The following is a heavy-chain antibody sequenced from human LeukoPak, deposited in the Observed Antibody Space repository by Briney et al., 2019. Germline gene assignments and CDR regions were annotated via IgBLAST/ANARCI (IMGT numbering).Heavy chain of an antibody. Sequence: GGSLRLSCAASGFTFRHYDMHWVRQPIGKGLEWGSAIGTAGDTYYPGSVEGRFTISREDATNSLHLQMNSLRAGDTAVYYCAREGGSRPYGMDVWGQGIMVTVSS. V-gene: IGHV3-13*01. CDR2: IGTAGDT. CDR3: AREGGSRPYGMDV. J-gene: IGHJ6*02. CDR1: GFTFRHYD. D-gene: IGHD3-10*01.